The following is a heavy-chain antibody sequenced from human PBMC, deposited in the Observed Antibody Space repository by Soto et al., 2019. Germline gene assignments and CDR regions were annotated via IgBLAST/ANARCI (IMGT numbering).Heavy chain of an antibody. CDR3: ARDRSSFFDY. J-gene: IGHJ4*02. CDR1: GFTFSSYA. V-gene: IGHV3-30-3*01. Sequence: QVQLVESGGGVVQPGRSLRLSCAASGFTFSSYAMHWVRQAPGKGLEWVAVISYDGSNKYYADSVKGRFTISRDNSKNTLYLQMTSLRAEDTAVYYCARDRSSFFDYWGQGTLVTVSS. CDR2: ISYDGSNK.